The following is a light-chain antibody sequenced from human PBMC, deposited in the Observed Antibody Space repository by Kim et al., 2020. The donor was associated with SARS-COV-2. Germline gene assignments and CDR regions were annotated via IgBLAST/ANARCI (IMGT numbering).Light chain of an antibody. CDR2: SAS. CDR1: QDIGNY. V-gene: IGKV1-27*01. J-gene: IGKJ1*01. Sequence: ASLGDGVTITCRVTQDIGNYLAWYQQKPGEPPKLLIYSASTLQSGVPSRFGGRGSGTDFTLTISSLQPEDVATYYCQKYDSAPWTFGQGTKVDIK. CDR3: QKYDSAPWT.